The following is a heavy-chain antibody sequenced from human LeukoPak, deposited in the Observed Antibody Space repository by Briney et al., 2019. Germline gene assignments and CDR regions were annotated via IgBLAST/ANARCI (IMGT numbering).Heavy chain of an antibody. Sequence: GGSLRLSCAASGFTVSSNYMSWVRQAPGKGLEWVSVIYSGGSTYYADSVKGRFTISRDNSKNTLYLQMNSLRAEDTAGYYCASRHYDSSGYYQYYYYYYGMDVWGQGTTVTVSS. CDR1: GFTVSSNY. CDR3: ASRHYDSSGYYQYYYYYYGMDV. CDR2: IYSGGST. V-gene: IGHV3-53*01. J-gene: IGHJ6*02. D-gene: IGHD3-22*01.